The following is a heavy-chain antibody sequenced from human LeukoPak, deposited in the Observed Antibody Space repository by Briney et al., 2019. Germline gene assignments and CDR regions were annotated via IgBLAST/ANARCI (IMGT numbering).Heavy chain of an antibody. CDR3: ARGPLHCSSTSCRGDYFDY. V-gene: IGHV3-33*01. Sequence: GGSLRLSCAASGFTFSSYGMHWVRQAPGKGLEWVAVTWYDGSNKYYADSVKGRFTISRDNSKNTLYLQMNSLRAEDTAVYYCARGPLHCSSTSCRGDYFDYWGQGTLVTVSS. D-gene: IGHD2-2*01. CDR2: TWYDGSNK. CDR1: GFTFSSYG. J-gene: IGHJ4*02.